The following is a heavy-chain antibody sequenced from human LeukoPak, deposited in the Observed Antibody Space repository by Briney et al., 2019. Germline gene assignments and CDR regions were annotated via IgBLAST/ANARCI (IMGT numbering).Heavy chain of an antibody. CDR2: ISDSGGIT. CDR3: AKRGIVIRAVIIVGFHKEAYYFDY. J-gene: IGHJ4*02. CDR1: GITLSNYG. V-gene: IGHV3-23*01. D-gene: IGHD3-10*01. Sequence: SGGSLRLSCAVSGITLSNYGMSWVRQAPGKGLEWVAGISDSGGITNYADSVKGRFTISRDNPKNTLYLQMNSLRAEDTAVYFCAKRGIVIRAVIIVGFHKEAYYFDYWGQGALVTVSS.